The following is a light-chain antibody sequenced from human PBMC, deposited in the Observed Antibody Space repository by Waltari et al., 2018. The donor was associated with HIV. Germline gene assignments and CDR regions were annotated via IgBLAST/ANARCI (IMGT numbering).Light chain of an antibody. Sequence: DIVVTQFPDSLAVSLGERATVNCKSSQSVLYSSNNKNYLAWYQQRPGQPPRLLIYLASVRHSGVPDRFSGSGSETDVTLTISSLQPEDVATYYCQQYVTTPITFGQGTRLEIK. CDR3: QQYVTTPIT. CDR2: LAS. V-gene: IGKV4-1*01. J-gene: IGKJ5*01. CDR1: QSVLYSSNNKNY.